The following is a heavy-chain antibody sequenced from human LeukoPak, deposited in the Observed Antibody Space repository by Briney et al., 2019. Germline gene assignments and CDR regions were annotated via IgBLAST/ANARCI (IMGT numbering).Heavy chain of an antibody. J-gene: IGHJ5*02. CDR3: ARAARPGYCSSTSCYLPFDP. CDR2: IIPILGIA. Sequence: SVKVSCKASGGTFSSYTISWVRQAPGQGLEWMGWIIPILGIANYAQKFQGRVTITADKSTSTAYMELSSLRSEDTAVYYCARAARPGYCSSTSCYLPFDPWGQGTLVTVSS. D-gene: IGHD2-2*03. CDR1: GGTFSSYT. V-gene: IGHV1-69*10.